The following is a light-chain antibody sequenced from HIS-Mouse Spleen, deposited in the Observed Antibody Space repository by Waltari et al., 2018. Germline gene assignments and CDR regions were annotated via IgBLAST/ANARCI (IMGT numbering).Light chain of an antibody. CDR2: EDS. V-gene: IGLV3-10*01. CDR3: YSTDSSGNHRV. Sequence: SYELTQPPSVSVSPGQTPRNTCSGHACPKKYTYWYPQKSGQTPVMVIYEDSKRPSGIPERCSGSSSGTMATLTISGGQVEDEADYYCYSTDSSGNHRVFGGGTKLTVL. J-gene: IGLJ2*01. CDR1: ACPKKY.